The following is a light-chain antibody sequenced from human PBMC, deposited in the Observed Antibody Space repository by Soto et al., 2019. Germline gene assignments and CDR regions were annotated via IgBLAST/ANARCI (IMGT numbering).Light chain of an antibody. J-gene: IGKJ4*01. V-gene: IGKV1-9*01. CDR2: DAS. CDR3: QQLNSYPLT. Sequence: DIHMTESPSTLAASVGDRDTITCRASQGISSYLAWYQQKPGKAPNPLIYDASTLQSGVPSSFSGSGSGTEFNLTLSSLQPEDFATYYCQQLNSYPLTFGGGTKVDIK. CDR1: QGISSY.